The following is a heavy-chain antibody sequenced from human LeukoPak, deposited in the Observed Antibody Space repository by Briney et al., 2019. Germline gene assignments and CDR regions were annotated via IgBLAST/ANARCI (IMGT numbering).Heavy chain of an antibody. J-gene: IGHJ3*02. CDR1: GITLSTYL. V-gene: IGHV3-7*05. CDR3: ARDQGAFDM. CDR2: IKQDGSEK. Sequence: PGGSLRLSCAGSGITLSTYLMSWIRQAPGKGLEWVGNIKQDGSEKYFVDSLRGRFTISRDNAKNSLFLQMNSLRAEDTAVYYCARDQGAFDMWGQGTMVTVSS.